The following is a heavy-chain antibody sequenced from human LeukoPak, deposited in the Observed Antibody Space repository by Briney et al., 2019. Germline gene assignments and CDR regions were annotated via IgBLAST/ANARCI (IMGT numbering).Heavy chain of an antibody. CDR2: IYSDNT. D-gene: IGHD4/OR15-4a*01. Sequence: TGGSLRLSCAVPGFTVSSNSMSWVRQAPGKGLEWVSFIYSDNTHYSDSVEGRFTISRDNSKNTLYLQMNSLRAEDTAVYYCARRAGAYSHPYDYWGQGTLVTVSS. J-gene: IGHJ4*02. CDR3: ARRAGAYSHPYDY. CDR1: GFTVSSNS. V-gene: IGHV3-53*01.